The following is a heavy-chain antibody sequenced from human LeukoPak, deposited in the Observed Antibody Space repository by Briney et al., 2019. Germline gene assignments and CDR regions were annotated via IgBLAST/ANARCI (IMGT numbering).Heavy chain of an antibody. CDR1: GFTFSSYA. CDR2: ISGSGGST. Sequence: GGSLRLSCAASGFTFSSYAMSWVRQAPGKGLEWVSAISGSGGSTYYADSVKGRFTISRDNAKNSLYLQMNSLRAEDTAVYYCARDVVGSSWSDYWGQGTLVTVSS. D-gene: IGHD6-13*01. J-gene: IGHJ4*02. CDR3: ARDVVGSSWSDY. V-gene: IGHV3-23*01.